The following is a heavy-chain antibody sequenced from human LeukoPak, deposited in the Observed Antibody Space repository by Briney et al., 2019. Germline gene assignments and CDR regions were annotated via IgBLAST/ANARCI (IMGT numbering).Heavy chain of an antibody. D-gene: IGHD3-10*01. CDR1: GFTFDDYA. J-gene: IGHJ4*02. V-gene: IGHV3-9*01. Sequence: GGSLRLSCAASGFTFDDYAMHWVRQAPGKGLEWVSGISWNSGSIGYADSVKGRFTISRDNAKNSLYLQMNGLRAEDPALYYCAKGGSYYGSGSWDFDYWGQGTLVTVSS. CDR2: ISWNSGSI. CDR3: AKGGSYYGSGSWDFDY.